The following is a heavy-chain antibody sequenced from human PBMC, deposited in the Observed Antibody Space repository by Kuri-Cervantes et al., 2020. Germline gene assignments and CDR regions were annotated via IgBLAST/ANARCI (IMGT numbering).Heavy chain of an antibody. V-gene: IGHV4-38-2*02. CDR3: ARVGSSNWFDP. CDR2: IFTTGQT. CDR1: GFSLSNGYC. J-gene: IGHJ5*02. Sequence: SETLSLTCSVSGFSLSNGYCWGWIRQPPGRDLEWIGTIFTTGQTFYNPTLRSRVTISVDTSKNQFSLKLSSVTAADTAVYYCARVGSSNWFDPWGQGTLVTVSS. D-gene: IGHD6-6*01.